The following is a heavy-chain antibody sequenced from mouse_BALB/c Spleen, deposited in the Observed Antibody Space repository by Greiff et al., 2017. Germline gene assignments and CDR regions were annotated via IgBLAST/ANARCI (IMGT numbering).Heavy chain of an antibody. CDR3: ARWESYYGNFYFDY. CDR2: IYPGDGDT. J-gene: IGHJ2*01. D-gene: IGHD2-10*01. CDR1: GYAFSSYW. V-gene: IGHV1-80*01. Sequence: VQLQQSGAELVRPGSSVKISCKASGYAFSSYWMNWVKQRPGQGLEWIGQIYPGDGDTNYNGKFKGKATLTADKSSSTAYMQLSSLTSEDSAVYFCARWESYYGNFYFDYWGQGTTLTVSS.